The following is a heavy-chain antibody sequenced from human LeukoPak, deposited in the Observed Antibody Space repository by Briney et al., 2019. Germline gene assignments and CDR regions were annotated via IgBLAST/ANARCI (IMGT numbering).Heavy chain of an antibody. Sequence: GGSLRLSCAASGFTFSSYSMNWVRQAPGKGLEWVSSISSSSSYIYYADSMKGRFTISRDNAKNSLYLQMNSLRAEDTAVYYCARDSGDYVPFDYWGQGTLVTVSS. D-gene: IGHD4-17*01. J-gene: IGHJ4*02. CDR3: ARDSGDYVPFDY. CDR2: ISSSSSYI. CDR1: GFTFSSYS. V-gene: IGHV3-21*01.